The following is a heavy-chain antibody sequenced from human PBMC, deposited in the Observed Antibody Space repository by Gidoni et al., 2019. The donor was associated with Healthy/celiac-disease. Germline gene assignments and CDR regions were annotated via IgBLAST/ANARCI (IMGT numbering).Heavy chain of an antibody. CDR1: GFTLSSNY. V-gene: IGHV3-53*02. J-gene: IGHJ4*02. CDR2: IYSGGST. Sequence: EVQLVETGGGLIQPGWSLRLSCAASGFTLSSNYMGWVRQAPGKGLGWVAVIYSGGSTYYADSVKGRFTISRDNSKNTLYLQMNSLRAEDTAVYYCAGRTGGYFDYWGQGTLVTVSS. CDR3: AGRTGGYFDY. D-gene: IGHD7-27*01.